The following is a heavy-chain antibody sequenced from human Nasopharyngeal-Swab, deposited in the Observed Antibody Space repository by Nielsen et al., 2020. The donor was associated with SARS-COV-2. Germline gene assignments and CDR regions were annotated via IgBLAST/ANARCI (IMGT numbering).Heavy chain of an antibody. D-gene: IGHD2-2*01. CDR2: IKEDGSEK. V-gene: IGHV3-7*01. CDR1: GFTFGTYW. J-gene: IGHJ4*02. Sequence: GESLKISCAASGFTFGTYWMTWVRQAPGKELEWVANIKEDGSEKYYVDSVKGRFTVSRDNAKNSLSLHMNSLRVEDTADYYCARSYASGLDYWGQGTLVTVSS. CDR3: ARSYASGLDY.